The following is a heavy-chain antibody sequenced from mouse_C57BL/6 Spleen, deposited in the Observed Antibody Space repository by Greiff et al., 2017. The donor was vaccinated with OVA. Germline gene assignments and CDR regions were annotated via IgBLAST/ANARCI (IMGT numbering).Heavy chain of an antibody. D-gene: IGHD1-1*01. V-gene: IGHV1-69*01. CDR1: GYTFTSYW. Sequence: QVQLQQPGAELVMPGASVKLSCKASGYTFTSYWMHWVKQRPGQGLEWIGDIDPSDSYTNYNQKFKGKSTLTVDKSSSTAYMQLSSLTSEDSAVYDCAKAYYCGSSSFMDDWGQGTSVTVSS. CDR3: AKAYYCGSSSFMDD. CDR2: IDPSDSYT. J-gene: IGHJ4*01.